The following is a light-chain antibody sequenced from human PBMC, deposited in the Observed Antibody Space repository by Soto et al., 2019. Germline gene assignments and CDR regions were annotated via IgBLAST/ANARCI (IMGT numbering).Light chain of an antibody. CDR3: QQSYNAPFT. Sequence: DIQVTQSPSSLSASVGDRVTITCRSSPNIDNYLNWYQHKPGKAPELLIYVASHLQSGVPSRFSGSGSGTEFTLTISNLQPEDFATFYCQQSYNAPFTFGPGTKVDIK. J-gene: IGKJ3*01. CDR1: PNIDNY. V-gene: IGKV1-39*01. CDR2: VAS.